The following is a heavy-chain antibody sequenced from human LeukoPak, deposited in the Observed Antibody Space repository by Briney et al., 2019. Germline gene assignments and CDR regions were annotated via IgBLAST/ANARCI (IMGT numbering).Heavy chain of an antibody. CDR1: GYTLTELS. Sequence: VASVKVSCKVSGYTLTELSMHWVRQAPGKGLEWMGGFDPEDGETIYAQKFQGRVTMTEDTSTDTAYMELSSVRSEGTAVYYCVTGGGMGGYDSSGYPDYWGQGTLVTVSS. D-gene: IGHD3-22*01. CDR3: VTGGGMGGYDSSGYPDY. J-gene: IGHJ4*02. CDR2: FDPEDGET. V-gene: IGHV1-24*01.